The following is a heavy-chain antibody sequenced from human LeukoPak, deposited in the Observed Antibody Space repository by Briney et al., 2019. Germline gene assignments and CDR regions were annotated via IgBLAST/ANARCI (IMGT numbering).Heavy chain of an antibody. J-gene: IGHJ4*02. CDR2: MNTNSGNT. D-gene: IGHD3-3*01. V-gene: IGHV1-8*03. CDR1: GYTFTSYD. CDR3: ARVRDFWSVYYSY. Sequence: ASVKVSCKASGYTFTSYDINWVRQATGQGLEWMGWMNTNSGNTGYAQKFQGRVTITRNTSISTAYMELSSLRSEDTAVYYSARVRDFWSVYYSYWGQGTLVTVSS.